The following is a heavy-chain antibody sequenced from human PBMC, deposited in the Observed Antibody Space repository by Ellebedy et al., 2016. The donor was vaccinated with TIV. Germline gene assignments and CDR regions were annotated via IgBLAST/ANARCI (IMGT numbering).Heavy chain of an antibody. CDR2: IYYSGST. Sequence: SETLSLTCTVSGGSISSSSYYWGWIRQPPGKGLAWIGSIYYSGSTYYNPSLKSRVTISVDTSKNQFSLKLSSVTAADTAVYYCARDRTGTSFDYWGQGTLVTVSS. J-gene: IGHJ4*02. D-gene: IGHD1-1*01. V-gene: IGHV4-39*02. CDR3: ARDRTGTSFDY. CDR1: GGSISSSSYY.